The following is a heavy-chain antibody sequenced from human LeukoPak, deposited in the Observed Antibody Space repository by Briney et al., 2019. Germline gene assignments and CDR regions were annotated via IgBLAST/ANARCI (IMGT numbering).Heavy chain of an antibody. J-gene: IGHJ4*02. CDR2: ISYDGSNK. V-gene: IGHV3-30*18. CDR3: AKDLGGNDYGGILMEY. CDR1: GFTFSSYG. Sequence: GGSLRLSCAASGFTFSSYGMHWVRQAPGKGLEWVAVISYDGSNKYYADSVKGRFTISRDNSKNTLYLQMNSLRAEDTAVYYCAKDLGGNDYGGILMEYWGQGTLVTVSS. D-gene: IGHD4-23*01.